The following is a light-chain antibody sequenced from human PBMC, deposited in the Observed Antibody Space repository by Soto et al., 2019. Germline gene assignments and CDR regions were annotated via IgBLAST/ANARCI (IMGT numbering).Light chain of an antibody. CDR1: QSVSSSY. V-gene: IGKV3-20*01. CDR3: QQYSTSPPST. CDR2: GAS. Sequence: EIVLTQSPGTLSLSPGERATLSCRASQSVSSSYLAWYQQKPGQAPRLLINGASSRATGIPDRFSGSGSGKDFTLTISRLEPEDFAVYYCQQYSTSPPSTFGQGTRLEIK. J-gene: IGKJ5*01.